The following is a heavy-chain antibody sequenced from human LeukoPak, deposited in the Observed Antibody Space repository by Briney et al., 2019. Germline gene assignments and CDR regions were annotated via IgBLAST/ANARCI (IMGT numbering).Heavy chain of an antibody. V-gene: IGHV1-69*04. Sequence: SVKVSCKASGGTLSSYAINWVRQAPGQELEWIGRIIPIFGIVNYAQNLQGRVTITADKSTNTAYMELSSLRSEDTAFYYCARADSSGYSLDENFDYWGQGTLVTVSS. D-gene: IGHD3-22*01. CDR3: ARADSSGYSLDENFDY. J-gene: IGHJ4*02. CDR2: IIPIFGIV. CDR1: GGTLSSYA.